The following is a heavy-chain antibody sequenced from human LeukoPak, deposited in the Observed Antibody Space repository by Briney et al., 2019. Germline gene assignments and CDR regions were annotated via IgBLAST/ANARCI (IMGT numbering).Heavy chain of an antibody. CDR1: GYTFTDFG. J-gene: IGHJ4*02. CDR2: SSAYNGNR. D-gene: IGHD5-18*01. V-gene: IGHV1-18*01. CDR3: ARDLGEDTTMIFFDF. Sequence: ASVKVSCKASGYTFTDFGISWVRQAPGQGLEWMGWSSAYNGNRRYAQNVQGRVTMTVDTSTDTAYMELRSLRSDDTAIYYCARDLGEDTTMIFFDFWGQGTLVTVSS.